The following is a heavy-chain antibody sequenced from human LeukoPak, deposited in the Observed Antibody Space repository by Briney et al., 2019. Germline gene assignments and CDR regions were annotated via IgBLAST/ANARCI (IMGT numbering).Heavy chain of an antibody. CDR2: IYHSGST. CDR3: AKDDAWLRFGE. Sequence: SETLSLTCTVSGVSITTYYWSWIRQPPGKGLEWIGYIYHSGSTYYNPTLKSRVTISVDTSKNQFSLKLRSVTAADTAVYYCAKDDAWLRFGEWSQGTLVTVSS. D-gene: IGHD3-10*01. V-gene: IGHV4-59*12. CDR1: GVSITTYY. J-gene: IGHJ4*02.